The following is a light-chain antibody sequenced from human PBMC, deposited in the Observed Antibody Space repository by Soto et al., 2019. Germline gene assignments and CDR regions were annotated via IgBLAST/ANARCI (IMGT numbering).Light chain of an antibody. Sequence: DIQMTQSPSTLSASVGDRVTITCRASQSISSWLAWYQQKPGKAPKLLIYDASSLESGVPSRFSGSGSGTEFHLTISSLQPDDFATYYCQQYNSYSGTFGQGTKVEIK. CDR2: DAS. CDR3: QQYNSYSGT. V-gene: IGKV1-5*01. CDR1: QSISSW. J-gene: IGKJ1*01.